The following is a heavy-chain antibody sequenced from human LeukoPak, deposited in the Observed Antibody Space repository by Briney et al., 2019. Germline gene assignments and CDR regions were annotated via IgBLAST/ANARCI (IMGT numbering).Heavy chain of an antibody. D-gene: IGHD6-19*01. CDR1: GYTFTSYY. CDR2: INPSGGST. J-gene: IGHJ4*02. Sequence: ASVKVSCKASGYTFTSYYMHWVRQAPGQGLEWMGLINPSGGSTSYAQKFQGRVTRTRDTSTRTVYMELSSLRSEDTAVCDRERRGIAVAGPDYWGQGTLVTVSS. V-gene: IGHV1-46*01. CDR3: ERRGIAVAGPDY.